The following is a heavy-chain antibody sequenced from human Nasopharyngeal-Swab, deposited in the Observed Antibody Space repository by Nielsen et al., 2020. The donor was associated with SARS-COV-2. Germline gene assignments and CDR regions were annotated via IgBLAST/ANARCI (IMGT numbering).Heavy chain of an antibody. Sequence: ASVKVSCKASGFTFSNYGFTWVRQAPGQGLEWMGWISAYNGNTNYAQKLQGRVTMTTDTSTSTAYMELRSLRSDDTAVYYCARGAYCGGDCYLGYGYWGQGTLVTVSS. D-gene: IGHD2-21*02. CDR2: ISAYNGNT. J-gene: IGHJ4*02. V-gene: IGHV1-18*01. CDR3: ARGAYCGGDCYLGYGY. CDR1: GFTFSNYG.